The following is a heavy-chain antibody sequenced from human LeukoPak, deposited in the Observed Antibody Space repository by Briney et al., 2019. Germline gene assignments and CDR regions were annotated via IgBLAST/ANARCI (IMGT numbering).Heavy chain of an antibody. D-gene: IGHD3-22*01. CDR3: GSGRRRLMRTDPTPPYYEFDY. CDR2: ISTYNGNT. CDR1: DYTFNNHG. V-gene: IGHV1-18*01. Sequence: ASVRVSCKAPDYTFNNHGFSWMRQAPGGRLEWMGWISTYNGNTKYVEALQGRVTMTTDRSTYTAYMELRNLRSDDTAVYYCGSGRRRLMRTDPTPPYYEFDYWGQGTQVTVSS. J-gene: IGHJ4*02.